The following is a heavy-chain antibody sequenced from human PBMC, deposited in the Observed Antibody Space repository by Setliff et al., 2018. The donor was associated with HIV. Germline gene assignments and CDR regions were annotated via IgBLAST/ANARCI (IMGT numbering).Heavy chain of an antibody. J-gene: IGHJ3*01. Sequence: SETLSLTCSVSGSSINSNSYWWAWIRQPPGKGLEYIGTIYHRGGTFNNPSLKSRVVMSVDTSKNQFSLKLTSVTAADTATYYCARDTGVNVAPDGRGYHTFDFWGRGTMVTVSS. CDR1: GSSINSNSY. CDR2: IYHRGGT. CDR3: ARDTGVNVAPDGRGYHTFDF. V-gene: IGHV4-38-2*02. D-gene: IGHD2-8*02.